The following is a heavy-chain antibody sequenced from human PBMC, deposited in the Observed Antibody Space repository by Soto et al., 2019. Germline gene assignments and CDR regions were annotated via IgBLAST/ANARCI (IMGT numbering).Heavy chain of an antibody. Sequence: ASVKVSCKASGYTFTSYGISWVRQAPGQGLEWMGWISAYNGNTNYAQKLQGRVTMTTDTSTSTAYMELRSLRSDDTAVYYCARNLPTHCTNGVCYLGLFDYWGQGTLVTVS. CDR2: ISAYNGNT. CDR1: GYTFTSYG. V-gene: IGHV1-18*01. J-gene: IGHJ4*02. CDR3: ARNLPTHCTNGVCYLGLFDY. D-gene: IGHD2-8*01.